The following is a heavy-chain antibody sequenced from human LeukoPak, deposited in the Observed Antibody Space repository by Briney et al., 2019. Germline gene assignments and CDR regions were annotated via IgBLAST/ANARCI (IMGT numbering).Heavy chain of an antibody. CDR2: IYYSGST. CDR3: ATSRDGYKVDY. D-gene: IGHD5-24*01. J-gene: IGHJ4*02. Sequence: GSLRLSCTVSGFIFSDSWMAWIRQAPGKGLEWIGYIYYSGSTNYNPSLKGRVTISVDTSKNQFSLKLSSVTAADTAVYYCATSRDGYKVDYWGQGTLVTVSS. V-gene: IGHV4-59*01. CDR1: GFIFSDS.